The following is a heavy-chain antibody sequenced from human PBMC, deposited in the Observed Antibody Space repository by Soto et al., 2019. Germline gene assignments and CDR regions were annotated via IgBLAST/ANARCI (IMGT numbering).Heavy chain of an antibody. CDR1: GFTFSSYA. Sequence: EVQLLESGGGLVQPGGSLRLSCAAYGFTFSSYAMSWVRQAPGKGLEWVSAISGSGGSTYYAYSVKGRFTISRDNSKNTLYLQMNSLRAEDTAVYYCAKVTRVLRFYGNFDYWGQGTLVTVSS. CDR3: AKVTRVLRFYGNFDY. CDR2: ISGSGGST. J-gene: IGHJ4*02. V-gene: IGHV3-23*01. D-gene: IGHD3-3*01.